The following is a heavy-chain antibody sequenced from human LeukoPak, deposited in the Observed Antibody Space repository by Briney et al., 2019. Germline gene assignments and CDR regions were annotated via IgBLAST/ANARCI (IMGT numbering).Heavy chain of an antibody. Sequence: PSETLSLTCTVSGGSISSSSYYWGWIRQPPGKGLEWIGSIYCSGSTYYNPSLKSRVTISVDTSKNQFSLKLSSVTAADTAVYYCARNTAVALDPWGQGTLVTVSS. CDR1: GGSISSSSYY. D-gene: IGHD2-21*02. V-gene: IGHV4-39*01. CDR2: IYCSGST. J-gene: IGHJ5*02. CDR3: ARNTAVALDP.